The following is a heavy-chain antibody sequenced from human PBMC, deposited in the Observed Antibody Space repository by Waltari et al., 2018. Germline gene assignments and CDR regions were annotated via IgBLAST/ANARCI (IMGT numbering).Heavy chain of an antibody. CDR2: SKSKADGATT. CDR1: GFTFTNAW. Sequence: ELQLVESGGDLIKPGGSLRLSCAASGFTFTNAWLRLVRQAPGKGLEGVGRSKSKADGATTGYAAPVKGRFTISRDDSKNTLYLQMDNLKTEDTAVYYCASDIPGDYEPFDYWGQGTLVTVSS. J-gene: IGHJ4*02. CDR3: ASDIPGDYEPFDY. D-gene: IGHD4-17*01. V-gene: IGHV3-15*01.